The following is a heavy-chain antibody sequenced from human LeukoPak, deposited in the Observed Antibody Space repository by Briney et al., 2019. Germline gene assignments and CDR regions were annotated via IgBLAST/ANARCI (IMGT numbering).Heavy chain of an antibody. CDR2: IKQDGSEK. CDR3: ARDKFFAMGAFDI. Sequence: GGSLRLSCAASGFNVSSNYMNWVRQAPGKGLEWVANIKQDGSEKYYVDSVKGRFTISRDNAKNSLYLQMNSLRAEDTAVYYCARDKFFAMGAFDIWGQGTMVTVSS. D-gene: IGHD2-8*01. V-gene: IGHV3-7*01. CDR1: GFNVSSNY. J-gene: IGHJ3*02.